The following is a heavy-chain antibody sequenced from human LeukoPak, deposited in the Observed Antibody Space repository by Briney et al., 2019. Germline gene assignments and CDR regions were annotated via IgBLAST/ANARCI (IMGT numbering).Heavy chain of an antibody. D-gene: IGHD2-21*02. Sequence: PGGSLRLSCAASGFTFSSYAMHWVRQAPGKGLEWVAVISYDGSNKYYADSVKGRFTISRDNSKNTLYLQMNSLRAEDTAVYYCARDALAYCGGDCYPYYFDYWGQGTLVTVSS. V-gene: IGHV3-30-3*01. CDR1: GFTFSSYA. J-gene: IGHJ4*02. CDR3: ARDALAYCGGDCYPYYFDY. CDR2: ISYDGSNK.